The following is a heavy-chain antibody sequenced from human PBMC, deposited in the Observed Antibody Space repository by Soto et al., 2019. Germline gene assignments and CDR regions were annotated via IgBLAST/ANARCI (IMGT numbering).Heavy chain of an antibody. Sequence: GGSLRLSCTGSGFTFGDYAMSWSRQSPGKGLEWVGVIRSKAYGETTDYAASVKGRFTILRDDSKSIAYLQMNSLQSEDTGVYYCTRYTYTSRYSYYGMDVWGHGTTVTVSS. CDR2: IRSKAYGETT. D-gene: IGHD2-2*01. V-gene: IGHV3-49*03. CDR1: GFTFGDYA. J-gene: IGHJ6*02. CDR3: TRYTYTSRYSYYGMDV.